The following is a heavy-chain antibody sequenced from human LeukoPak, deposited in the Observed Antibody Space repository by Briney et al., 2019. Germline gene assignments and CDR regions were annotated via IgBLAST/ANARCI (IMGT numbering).Heavy chain of an antibody. J-gene: IGHJ6*04. D-gene: IGHD3-10*01. CDR2: IIPIFGTA. CDR3: ALPPQEGYGSGTDV. CDR1: GYTFTGYY. Sequence: SVKVSCKASGYTFTGYYMHWVRQAPGQGLEWMGGIIPIFGTANYAQKFQGRVTITADKSTSTAYMELSSLRSEDTAVYYCALPPQEGYGSGTDVWGKGTTVTVSS. V-gene: IGHV1-69*06.